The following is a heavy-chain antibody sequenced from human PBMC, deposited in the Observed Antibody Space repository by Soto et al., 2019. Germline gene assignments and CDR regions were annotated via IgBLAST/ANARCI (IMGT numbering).Heavy chain of an antibody. V-gene: IGHV3-30*03. D-gene: IGHD4-4*01. Sequence: QVQLVESGGGVVQPGSSLRLSCEASGFTFSMYGMHWVRQAPGKGLEWVGVIYSDGSHQYYGDSVKGRFTISRDNSNKMVYLQMTGLRLDDSALYYCARDRRVITDADMDYWGQGVLVTVSS. CDR1: GFTFSMYG. CDR3: ARDRRVITDADMDY. CDR2: IYSDGSHQ. J-gene: IGHJ4*02.